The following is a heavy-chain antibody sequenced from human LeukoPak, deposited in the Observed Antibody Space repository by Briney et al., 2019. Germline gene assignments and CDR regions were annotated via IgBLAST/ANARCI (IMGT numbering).Heavy chain of an antibody. CDR2: IYYSGST. V-gene: IGHV4-39*07. J-gene: IGHJ5*02. CDR3: ARSISSGWYGVSFDNWFDP. CDR1: GGSISSGSYY. Sequence: PSETLSLTCTVSGGSISSGSYYWGWIRQPPGKGLEWIGSIYYSGSTYYNPSLKSRVTISVDTSKNQFSLKLSSVTAADTAVYYCARSISSGWYGVSFDNWFDPWGQGTLVTVSS. D-gene: IGHD6-19*01.